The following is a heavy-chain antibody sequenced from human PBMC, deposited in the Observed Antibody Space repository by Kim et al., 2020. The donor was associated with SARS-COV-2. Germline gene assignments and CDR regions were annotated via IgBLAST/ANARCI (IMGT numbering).Heavy chain of an antibody. D-gene: IGHD6-25*01. CDR2: ISGGGRT. J-gene: IGHJ6*03. Sequence: GGSLRLSCVVSGFTFRSYAMSWVRQAPGKGLEWVSSISGGGRTYYADSVKGRFTISRDNSKDTLYLQMNSLRAEDTAVYYCAKDQETPRGYDYYYFYYMDVWGKGTTVTVSS. V-gene: IGHV3-23*01. CDR3: AKDQETPRGYDYYYFYYMDV. CDR1: GFTFRSYA.